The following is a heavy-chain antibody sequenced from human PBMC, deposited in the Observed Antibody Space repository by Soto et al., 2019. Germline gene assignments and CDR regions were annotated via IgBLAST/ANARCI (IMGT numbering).Heavy chain of an antibody. D-gene: IGHD2-2*01. CDR1: GGSISSYY. J-gene: IGHJ3*02. CDR3: ASHRGYCSSTSCYRDAFDI. CDR2: IYYSGST. Sequence: SETLSLTCTVSGGSISSYYWSWIRQPPGKGLEWIGYIYYSGSTNYNPSLKSRVTISVDTSKNQFSLKLSSVTAADTAVYYCASHRGYCSSTSCYRDAFDIWGQGTMVTVSS. V-gene: IGHV4-59*08.